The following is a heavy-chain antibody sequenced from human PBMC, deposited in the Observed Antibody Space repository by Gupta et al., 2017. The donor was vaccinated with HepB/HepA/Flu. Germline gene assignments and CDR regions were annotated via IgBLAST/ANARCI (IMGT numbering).Heavy chain of an antibody. CDR3: ARVQYGYFDY. Sequence: EVQLVEFGGGLVQPGGSLRLSSDASGFTFSSYWMSWVRQAPGKGLEWVANIKQDGSEKYYVDSVKGRFTISRDNAKNSLYLQMNSLRAEDTAVYYCARVQYGYFDYWGQGTLVTVSS. CDR2: IKQDGSEK. CDR1: GFTFSSYW. D-gene: IGHD4-11*01. V-gene: IGHV3-7*01. J-gene: IGHJ4*02.